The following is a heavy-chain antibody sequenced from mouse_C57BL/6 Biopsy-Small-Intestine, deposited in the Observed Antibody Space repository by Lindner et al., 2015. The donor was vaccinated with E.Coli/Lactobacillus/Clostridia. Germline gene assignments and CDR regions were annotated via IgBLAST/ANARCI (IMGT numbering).Heavy chain of an antibody. D-gene: IGHD1-1*02. CDR2: INPYSGGT. CDR3: ARDTIKILVGGIPHDAFDI. J-gene: IGHJ1*01. CDR1: GYTFTDFY. Sequence: SVKVSCKASGYTFTDFYMHWVRLAPGQGLEWMGWINPYSGGTNYAQKSQGRVTMTRDTSISTAYMELSRLRSDDTAVYYCARDTIKILVGGIPHDAFDIWGQGTKVTVSS. V-gene: IGHV1S29*02.